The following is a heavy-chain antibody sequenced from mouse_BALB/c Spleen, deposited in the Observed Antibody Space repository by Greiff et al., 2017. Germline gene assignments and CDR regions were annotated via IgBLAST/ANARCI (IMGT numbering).Heavy chain of an antibody. CDR1: GFNIKDYY. J-gene: IGHJ4*01. Sequence: VQLQQSGAELVRPGALVKLSCKASGFNIKDYYMHWVKQRPEQGLEWIGWIDPENGNTIYDPKFQGKASITADTSSNTAYLQLSSLTSEDTAVYYCARTRGYAMDYGGQGTSVTVSS. CDR2: IDPENGNT. CDR3: ARTRGYAMDY. V-gene: IGHV14-1*02.